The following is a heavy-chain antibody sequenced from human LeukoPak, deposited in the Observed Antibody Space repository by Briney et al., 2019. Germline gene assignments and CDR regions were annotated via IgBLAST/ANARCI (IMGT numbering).Heavy chain of an antibody. J-gene: IGHJ2*01. D-gene: IGHD2-21*02. V-gene: IGHV4-31*03. CDR3: ARDSPPGPDCGGDCYNWYFDL. CDR2: IYYSGST. Sequence: SQTPSLTCTVSGGSISSGGYYWSWIRQHPGKGLEWIGYIYYSGSTYYNPSLKSRVTISVNTSKNQFSLKLSSVTAADTAVYYCARDSPPGPDCGGDCYNWYFDLWGRGTLVTVSS. CDR1: GGSISSGGYY.